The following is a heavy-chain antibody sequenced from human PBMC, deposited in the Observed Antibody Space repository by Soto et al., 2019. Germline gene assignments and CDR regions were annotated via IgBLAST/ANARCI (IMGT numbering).Heavy chain of an antibody. J-gene: IGHJ6*02. Sequence: ASVKVSCKASGGTFSSYAISWVRQAPGQGLEWMGGIIPIFGTANYAQKFQGRVTITADESTSTAYMELSSLRSEDTAVYYCARVRDYYDSSGYYNYYYYGMDVWGQGTTVTVSS. V-gene: IGHV1-69*13. CDR2: IIPIFGTA. D-gene: IGHD3-22*01. CDR1: GGTFSSYA. CDR3: ARVRDYYDSSGYYNYYYYGMDV.